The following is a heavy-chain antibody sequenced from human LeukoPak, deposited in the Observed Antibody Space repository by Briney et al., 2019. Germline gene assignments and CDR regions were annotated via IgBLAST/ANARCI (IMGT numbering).Heavy chain of an antibody. CDR2: ISAYNGNT. J-gene: IGHJ4*02. Sequence: ASVKVSCKASGYTFTSYGISWVRQAPGQGLEWMGGISAYNGNTNNANKLQGRVTMTTDASTSTAYMELRSLRSDDTDVYYCAREEYCSSTSCPTTSDYWGQGTLVTVSS. V-gene: IGHV1-18*01. D-gene: IGHD2-2*01. CDR1: GYTFTSYG. CDR3: AREEYCSSTSCPTTSDY.